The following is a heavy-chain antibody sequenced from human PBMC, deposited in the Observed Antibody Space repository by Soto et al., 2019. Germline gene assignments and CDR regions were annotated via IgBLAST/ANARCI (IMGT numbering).Heavy chain of an antibody. CDR3: ARDTDEFHLDVFYYSIDV. CDR1: GFDFISYW. V-gene: IGHV3-7*01. J-gene: IGHJ6*01. Sequence: GGPPRLARTASGFDFISYWLSRVRPAPGEGLEWVANIKQDGSEKYYVDSVKGRFTISRDNAKNSLYLQLNSLRAEDTAVYYCARDTDEFHLDVFYYSIDVWG. CDR2: IKQDGSEK.